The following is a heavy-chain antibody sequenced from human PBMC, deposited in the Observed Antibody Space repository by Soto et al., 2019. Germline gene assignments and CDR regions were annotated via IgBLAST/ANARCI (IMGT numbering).Heavy chain of an antibody. V-gene: IGHV1-3*01. CDR3: ARPQWFGELRWAFDI. CDR1: GYTFTSYA. CDR2: INAGNGNT. D-gene: IGHD3-10*01. J-gene: IGHJ3*02. Sequence: ASVKVYCKASGYTFTSYAMHWVRQAPGQRLEWMGWINAGNGNTKYSQKFQGRVTITRDTSASTAYMELSSLRSEDTAVYYCARPQWFGELRWAFDIWGQGTMVTVSS.